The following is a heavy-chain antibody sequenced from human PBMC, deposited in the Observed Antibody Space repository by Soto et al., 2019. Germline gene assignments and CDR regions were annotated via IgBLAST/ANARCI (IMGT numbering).Heavy chain of an antibody. J-gene: IGHJ4*02. CDR3: AGALGSIVGATRTKGAFDY. Sequence: SETLSLTCAVYGGSFSGYYWSWIRQPPGKGLEWIGEINHSGSTNYNPSLKSRVTISVDTSKNQFSLKLSSVTAADTAVYYCAGALGSIVGATRTKGAFDYWGQGTLVTVSS. CDR1: GGSFSGYY. V-gene: IGHV4-34*01. D-gene: IGHD1-26*01. CDR2: INHSGST.